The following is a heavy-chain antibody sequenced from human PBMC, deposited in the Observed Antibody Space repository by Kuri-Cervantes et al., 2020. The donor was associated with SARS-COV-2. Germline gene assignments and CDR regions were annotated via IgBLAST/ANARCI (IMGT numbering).Heavy chain of an antibody. CDR2: INHSGGT. Sequence: SETLSLTCVVYGESFSAYYWNWIRQPPGKGLEWAGEINHSGGTTYNPSLKSRVTISVDTSKNQFSLKLSSVTAADTAVYYCARDLGGSNYGGGDYWGQGTLVTVSS. D-gene: IGHD4-23*01. CDR3: ARDLGGSNYGGGDY. J-gene: IGHJ4*02. CDR1: GESFSAYY. V-gene: IGHV4-34*01.